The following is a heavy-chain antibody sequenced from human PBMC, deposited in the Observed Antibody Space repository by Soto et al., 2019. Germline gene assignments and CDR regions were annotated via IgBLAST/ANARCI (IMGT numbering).Heavy chain of an antibody. CDR1: GYTFTSYY. D-gene: IGHD3-3*01. CDR2: INPSGGST. V-gene: IGHV1-46*01. J-gene: IGHJ6*02. Sequence: ASVKVSCKASGYTFTSYYMHWVRQAPGQGLEWMGIINPSGGSTSYAQKFQGRVTMTRDTSISTAYMELSRLRSDDTAVYYCARELYNYDFWSGYYSPGMDVWGQGTTVTVSS. CDR3: ARELYNYDFWSGYYSPGMDV.